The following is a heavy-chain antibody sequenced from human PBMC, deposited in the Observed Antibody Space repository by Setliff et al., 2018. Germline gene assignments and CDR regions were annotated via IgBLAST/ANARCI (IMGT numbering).Heavy chain of an antibody. D-gene: IGHD5-12*01. J-gene: IGHJ4*02. Sequence: SETLSLTCTVSDGSIRSGDYWGWIRQHPGKGLEWIGYIHRTGTTFYNPSLRSRVTISVDTSKNQFSLKLTSLTAADTAVYYCAGAKDGYDFDYFDYWGQGTPVTVSS. CDR3: AGAKDGYDFDYFDY. CDR1: DGSIRSGDY. V-gene: IGHV4-31*03. CDR2: IHRTGTT.